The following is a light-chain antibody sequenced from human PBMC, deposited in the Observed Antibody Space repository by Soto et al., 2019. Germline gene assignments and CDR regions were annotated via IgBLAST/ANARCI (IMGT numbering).Light chain of an antibody. CDR1: SSNIGSNT. CDR3: AAWDDSLNVVV. J-gene: IGLJ2*01. Sequence: QSVLTQPPSASGTPGQRVTISCSGSSSNIGSNTVNWYQQLPGTAPKLLIYSHNQRPSGVPDRFSGSKSGTSASLAISGLQSEDEADYYCAAWDDSLNVVVFGGGTKVTVL. V-gene: IGLV1-44*01. CDR2: SHN.